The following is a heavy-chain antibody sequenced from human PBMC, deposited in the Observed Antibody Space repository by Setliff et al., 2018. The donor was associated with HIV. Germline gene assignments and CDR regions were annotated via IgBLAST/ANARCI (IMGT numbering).Heavy chain of an antibody. CDR3: ARGRNGANPYGAYYFDS. D-gene: IGHD3-10*01. CDR1: GFSLSTTGVG. J-gene: IGHJ4*02. CDR2: TYWNNDN. V-gene: IGHV2-5*01. Sequence: SGPTLVNPTQTLMLTCTFSGFSLSTTGVGVGWIRQPPGEALEWLGITYWNNDNRYSPSLQSRLTITKDTSKNQVFLTMTNMDPVDTAIYYCARGRNGANPYGAYYFDSWGQGTLVTVSS.